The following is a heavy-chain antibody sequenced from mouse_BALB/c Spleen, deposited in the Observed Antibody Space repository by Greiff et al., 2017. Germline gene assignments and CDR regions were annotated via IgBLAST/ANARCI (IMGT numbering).Heavy chain of an antibody. CDR3: ARDRGGYGTY. J-gene: IGHJ3*01. D-gene: IGHD2-10*02. Sequence: QVQLQQSGPGLVAPSQSLSITCTVSGFSLTSYGVHWVRQPPGKGLEWLGVIWAGGSTNYNSALMSRLSISKDNSKSQVFLKMNSLQTDDTAMYYCARDRGGYGTYWGQGTLVTVSA. CDR2: IWAGGST. CDR1: GFSLTSYG. V-gene: IGHV2-9*02.